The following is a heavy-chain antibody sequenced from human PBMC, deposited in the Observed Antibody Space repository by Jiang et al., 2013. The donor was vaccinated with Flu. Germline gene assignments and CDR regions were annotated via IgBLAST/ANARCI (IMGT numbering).Heavy chain of an antibody. Sequence: YSQKFQGRVTITRDTSASTAYMELSSLRSEDTAVYYCARDGCSSTSCYTPGFSDYWGQGTLVTVSS. V-gene: IGHV1-3*01. J-gene: IGHJ4*02. D-gene: IGHD2-2*02. CDR3: ARDGCSSTSCYTPGFSDY.